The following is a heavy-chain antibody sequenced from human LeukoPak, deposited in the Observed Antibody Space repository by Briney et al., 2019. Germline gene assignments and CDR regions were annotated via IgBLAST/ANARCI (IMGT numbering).Heavy chain of an antibody. CDR2: ISYDGSNK. CDR3: AALAASGSYWEFDY. D-gene: IGHD1-26*01. V-gene: IGHV3-30*04. J-gene: IGHJ4*02. CDR1: GFTFSSYA. Sequence: PGRSLRLSCAASGFTFSSYAMHWVRQAPGKGLEWVAVISYDGSNKYYADSVKGRFTISRDNSKNTLYLQMNSLRAEDTAVYYCAALAASGSYWEFDYWGQGTLVTVSS.